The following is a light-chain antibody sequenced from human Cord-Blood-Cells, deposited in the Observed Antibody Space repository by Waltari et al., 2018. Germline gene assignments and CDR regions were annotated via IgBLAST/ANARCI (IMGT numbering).Light chain of an antibody. Sequence: DIQMTQSPSSLAASVGDRVTITCRTNQSISSYLNWYQQKPGKTPKLLIYAASSLQSGVPSRFSGSGSGTEFTLTISSLQPEDFATYYCQQSYSTPPTFGQGTRLEIK. V-gene: IGKV1-39*01. CDR1: QSISSY. CDR2: AAS. J-gene: IGKJ5*01. CDR3: QQSYSTPPT.